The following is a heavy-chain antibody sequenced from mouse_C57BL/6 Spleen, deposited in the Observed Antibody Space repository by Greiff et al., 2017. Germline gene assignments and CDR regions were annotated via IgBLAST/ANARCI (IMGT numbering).Heavy chain of an antibody. CDR3: ARSYGSSYVYWYFDV. CDR2: ISSGSSTI. J-gene: IGHJ1*03. Sequence: EVKLMESGGGLVKPGGSLKLSCAASGFTFSDYGMHWVRQAPEKGLEWVAYISSGSSTIYYADTVKGRFTISRDNAKNTLCLQMTSLRSEDTAMYYCARSYGSSYVYWYFDVWGTGTTVTVSS. V-gene: IGHV5-17*01. CDR1: GFTFSDYG. D-gene: IGHD1-1*01.